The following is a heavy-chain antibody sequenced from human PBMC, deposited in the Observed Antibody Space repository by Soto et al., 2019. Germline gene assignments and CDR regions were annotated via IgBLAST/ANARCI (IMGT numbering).Heavy chain of an antibody. CDR2: INPNSGGT. CDR1: GYTFTGYY. J-gene: IGHJ6*02. D-gene: IGHD3-16*01. CDR3: ARMLRDGYNKYYYYYYGMDV. Sequence: ASVKVSCKASGYTFTGYYMHWVRQAPGQGLEWMGWINPNSGGTNYAQKFQGWVTMTRDTSISTAYMELSRLRSDDTAVYYCARMLRDGYNKYYYYYYGMDVWGQGTTVTVSS. V-gene: IGHV1-2*04.